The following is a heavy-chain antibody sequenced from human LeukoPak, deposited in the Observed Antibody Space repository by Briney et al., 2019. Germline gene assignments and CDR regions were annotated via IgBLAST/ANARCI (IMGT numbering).Heavy chain of an antibody. CDR1: GFTVSSNY. V-gene: IGHV3-53*01. Sequence: GGSLRLSCAASGFTVSSNYMSWVRQAPGKGLEWVSVIYSGGSTYYADSVKGRFTISRDNSKNTLYLQMNSLRAEDTAVYYCARERDSSGYFYYFDYWGQGTLVTVSS. J-gene: IGHJ4*02. CDR2: IYSGGST. D-gene: IGHD3-22*01. CDR3: ARERDSSGYFYYFDY.